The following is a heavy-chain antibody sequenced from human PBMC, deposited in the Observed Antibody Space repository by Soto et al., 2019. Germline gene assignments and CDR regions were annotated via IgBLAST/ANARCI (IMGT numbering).Heavy chain of an antibody. J-gene: IGHJ6*02. CDR3: ARDYSSGWQKDYYYYGMYG. CDR2: ISSSSSYI. CDR1: GFTFSSYS. Sequence: PGGSLRLSCAASGFTFSSYSMNWVRQAPGKGLEWVSSISSSSSYIYYADSVKGRFTISRDNAKNSLYLQMNSLRAEDTAVYYCARDYSSGWQKDYYYYGMYGWGQGTTVIGSS. V-gene: IGHV3-21*01. D-gene: IGHD6-19*01.